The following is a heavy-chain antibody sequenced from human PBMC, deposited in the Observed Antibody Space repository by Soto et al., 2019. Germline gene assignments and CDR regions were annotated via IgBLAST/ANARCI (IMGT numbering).Heavy chain of an antibody. V-gene: IGHV5-51*01. Sequence: GESLKISCKGSGYSFTSYWIGWVRQMPGKGLEWMGIIYPGDSDTRYSPSFQGQVTISADKSISTAYLQWSSLKASDTAMYYCAFSKSYYYYGMDVWGQGTTVTVSS. CDR3: AFSKSYYYYGMDV. J-gene: IGHJ6*02. CDR1: GYSFTSYW. CDR2: IYPGDSDT.